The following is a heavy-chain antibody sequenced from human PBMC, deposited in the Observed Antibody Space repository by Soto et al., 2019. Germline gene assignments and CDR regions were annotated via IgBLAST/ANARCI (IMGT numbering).Heavy chain of an antibody. V-gene: IGHV3-11*03. Sequence: GGSLRLSCAASGFTFSDYYMSWIRQAPGKGLEWVSYISSSSSYTNYADSVKGRFTISRDNAKNSLYLQMNSLRAEDTAVYYCARNVGDYLYYYYYGMDVWGQGTTVTVSS. D-gene: IGHD1-26*01. CDR2: ISSSSSYT. CDR1: GFTFSDYY. CDR3: ARNVGDYLYYYYYGMDV. J-gene: IGHJ6*02.